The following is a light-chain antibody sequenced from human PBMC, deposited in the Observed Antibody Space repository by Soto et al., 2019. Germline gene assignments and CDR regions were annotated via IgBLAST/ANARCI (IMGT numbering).Light chain of an antibody. CDR3: QQLNSYPLT. CDR1: QGISSY. CDR2: AAS. Sequence: DIQLTQSPSSRSASLGDRVTITWRASQGISSYLAWYQQKPGKAPKLLIYAASTLQSGVPSRFSGSVSGTDCTLTISSLKKEDGATYDCQQLNSYPLTFGGGTKVDIK. J-gene: IGKJ4*01. V-gene: IGKV1-9*01.